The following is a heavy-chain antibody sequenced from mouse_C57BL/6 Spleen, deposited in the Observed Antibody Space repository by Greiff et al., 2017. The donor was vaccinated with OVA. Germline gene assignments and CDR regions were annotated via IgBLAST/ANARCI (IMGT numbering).Heavy chain of an antibody. Sequence: DVMLVESGGGLVKPGGSLKLSCAASGFTFSDYGMHWVRQAPEKGLEWVAYIGSGSSTLYYADTVKGRFTISRDNAKNTLFLQMTSLRSEDTAMYYCARLSYYGNPYYFDYWGQGTTLTVSS. CDR1: GFTFSDYG. J-gene: IGHJ2*01. CDR2: IGSGSSTL. V-gene: IGHV5-17*01. D-gene: IGHD2-10*01. CDR3: ARLSYYGNPYYFDY.